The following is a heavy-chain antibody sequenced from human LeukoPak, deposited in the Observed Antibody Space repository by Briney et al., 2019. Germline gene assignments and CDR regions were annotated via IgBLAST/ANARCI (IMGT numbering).Heavy chain of an antibody. J-gene: IGHJ4*02. D-gene: IGHD5-18*01. CDR1: GGSISSYY. CDR3: ARAGYSYGTGYYFDY. CDR2: IYYTGAT. V-gene: IGHV4-59*01. Sequence: SETLSLTCTVSGGSISSYYWSWIRLPPGKGLEWIGYIYYTGATYYNPSLKSRATISLDTSKNQFSLKLSSATAADAAVYYCARAGYSYGTGYYFDYWGQGALVTVSS.